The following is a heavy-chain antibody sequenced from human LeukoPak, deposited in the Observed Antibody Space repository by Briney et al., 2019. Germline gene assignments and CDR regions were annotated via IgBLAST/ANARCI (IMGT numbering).Heavy chain of an antibody. D-gene: IGHD3-10*01. J-gene: IGHJ4*02. Sequence: GGSLRLSCAASGFTFSDYYMSWVRQAPGKGLEWVANINQDGSEKYYVDSVKGRFTISRDNVKNSLYLQMNSLRVEDTAVYYCTRDGDGSGSYPLNSWGQGTLVTVSS. V-gene: IGHV3-7*03. CDR3: TRDGDGSGSYPLNS. CDR2: INQDGSEK. CDR1: GFTFSDYY.